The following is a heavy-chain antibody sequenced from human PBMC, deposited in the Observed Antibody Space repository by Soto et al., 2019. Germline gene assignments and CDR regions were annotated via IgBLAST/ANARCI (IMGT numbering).Heavy chain of an antibody. J-gene: IGHJ5*02. V-gene: IGHV4-30-4*01. D-gene: IGHD3-10*01. Sequence: SETLSLTCTVSGDSISSGNHSWSWIRQPPGKGLEWRGYIFYSGTAYYNPSLKSRFTISVDTSKNQFSLKLSSVTAADTAVYDCARPDYGTAYFDPWGPGSLVTVSS. CDR1: GDSISSGNHS. CDR3: ARPDYGTAYFDP. CDR2: IFYSGTA.